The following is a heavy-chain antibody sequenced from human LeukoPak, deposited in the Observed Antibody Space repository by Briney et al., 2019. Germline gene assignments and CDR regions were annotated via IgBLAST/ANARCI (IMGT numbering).Heavy chain of an antibody. CDR3: AKVSGLGWEQPY. CDR2: VSGNGGYT. V-gene: IGHV3-23*01. J-gene: IGHJ4*02. Sequence: GGSLRLSCAASGFTFSSCAMSWVRQPPGKGLEWVSSVSGNGGYTYYADSVKGRFTISRDNSKNTLYLQMNSLRAEDTAVYYCAKVSGLGWEQPYWGQGTLVTVSS. D-gene: IGHD1-26*01. CDR1: GFTFSSCA.